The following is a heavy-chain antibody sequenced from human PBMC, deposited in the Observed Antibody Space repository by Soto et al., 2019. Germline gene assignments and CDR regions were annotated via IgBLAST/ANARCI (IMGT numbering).Heavy chain of an antibody. CDR1: GFAFSTYS. D-gene: IGHD3-9*01. CDR3: ARDGTQVTEYYFDS. CDR2: VSKTSDYI. J-gene: IGHJ4*02. V-gene: IGHV3-21*02. Sequence: EVQLVESGGGLVRPGGSLRLSCAASGFAFSTYSMNWVRQTPGKGLEWVSSVSKTSDYIYYADSVRGRFTISRDNARNSLYLQMNSLRAEDSAVYYCARDGTQVTEYYFDSWGQGTLVTVSS.